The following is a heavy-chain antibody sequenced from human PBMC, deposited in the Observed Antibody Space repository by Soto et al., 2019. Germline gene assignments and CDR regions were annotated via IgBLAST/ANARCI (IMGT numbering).Heavy chain of an antibody. D-gene: IGHD3-3*01. CDR2: IIPIFGTA. Sequence: SVKVSCKASGGTFSSYAISWVRQAPGQELGWMGGIIPIFGTANYAQKFQGRVTITADESTSTAYMELSSLRSEDTAVYYCASITIFDYGMDVWGQGTTVTVSS. V-gene: IGHV1-69*13. CDR3: ASITIFDYGMDV. CDR1: GGTFSSYA. J-gene: IGHJ6*02.